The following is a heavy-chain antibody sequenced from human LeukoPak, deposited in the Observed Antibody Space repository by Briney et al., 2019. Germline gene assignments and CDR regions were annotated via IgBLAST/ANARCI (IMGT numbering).Heavy chain of an antibody. V-gene: IGHV3-23*01. CDR2: ISGSGGRT. D-gene: IGHD4-17*01. Sequence: GGSLRLSCAASGFTFSSHAMSWGRQGPGKGLEWVSAISGSGGRTYYADSMKGRFTISRDNSKNTVYLQMNSLRVEDTAVYYCAKNRNGDYAQYFEYWGQGTLVTVSS. CDR3: AKNRNGDYAQYFEY. CDR1: GFTFSSHA. J-gene: IGHJ4*02.